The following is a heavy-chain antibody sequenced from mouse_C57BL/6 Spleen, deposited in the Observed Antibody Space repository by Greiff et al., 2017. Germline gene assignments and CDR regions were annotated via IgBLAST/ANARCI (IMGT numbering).Heavy chain of an antibody. CDR3: ARGSIYHSRSGWFAY. CDR1: GYSFTGYY. J-gene: IGHJ3*01. D-gene: IGHD2-12*01. Sequence: EVQLQQSGPELVKPGASVKISCKASGYSFTGYYMNWVKQSPEKSLEWIGEINPSTGGTTYNQKLKAKATLTVATSSSTAYMPLKSLTSEDSSVYYCARGSIYHSRSGWFAYWGQGTLVTVSA. CDR2: INPSTGGT. V-gene: IGHV1-42*01.